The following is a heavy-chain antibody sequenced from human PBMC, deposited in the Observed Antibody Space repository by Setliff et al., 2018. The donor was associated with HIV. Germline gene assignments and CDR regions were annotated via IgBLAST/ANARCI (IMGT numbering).Heavy chain of an antibody. CDR1: GGSFSSFT. Sequence: ASVKVSCKASGGSFSSFTISWVRQAPGQGLEWMGGIIPALGTANYAQKFQGRVTMTADESTSTVYMELSSLRSEDTAIYYCAKDAGYSGTAWGTWGQGTLVTVSS. CDR3: AKDAGYSGTAWGT. D-gene: IGHD5-12*01. J-gene: IGHJ5*02. CDR2: IIPALGTA. V-gene: IGHV1-69*13.